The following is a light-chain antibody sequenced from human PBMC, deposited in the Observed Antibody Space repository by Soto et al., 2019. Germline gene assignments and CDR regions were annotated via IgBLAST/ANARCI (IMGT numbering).Light chain of an antibody. CDR3: QQYNNWPPLT. CDR2: GAS. J-gene: IGKJ4*01. V-gene: IGKV3-15*01. Sequence: EIVMTQSPATLSVSPGEGATLSCRASQRISNNLAWYQQKPGQAPRLLIYGASTRATGIPARFSGSGSGTDFTLTISSLQSEDFAVYYCQQYNNWPPLTFGGGTKVEIK. CDR1: QRISNN.